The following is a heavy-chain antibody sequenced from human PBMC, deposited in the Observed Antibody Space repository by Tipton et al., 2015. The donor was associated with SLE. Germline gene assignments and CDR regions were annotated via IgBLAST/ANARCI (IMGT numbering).Heavy chain of an antibody. CDR1: GGSISSGGYY. CDR3: ARSGYSSGWYRGRFDI. D-gene: IGHD6-19*01. J-gene: IGHJ3*02. V-gene: IGHV4-31*03. CDR2: IYYSGST. Sequence: TLSLTCTVSGGSISSGGYYWSWIRQRPGKGLEWIGYIYYSGSTYYNPSLKSRVTISVDTSKNQFFLRLRSVTAADTAVYYCARSGYSSGWYRGRFDIWGQGTMVTVSS.